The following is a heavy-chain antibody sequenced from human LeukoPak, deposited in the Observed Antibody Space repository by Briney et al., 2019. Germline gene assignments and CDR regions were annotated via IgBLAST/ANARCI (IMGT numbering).Heavy chain of an antibody. J-gene: IGHJ4*02. CDR1: GGSFSGYY. V-gene: IGHV4-34*01. CDR3: ASPDPSNYDFWSGYYQN. Sequence: SETLSLTCAVYGGSFSGYYWSWIRQPPGKGLEWIGEINHSGSTNYNPSLKSRVTISVDTSKNQFSLKLSSVTAADTAVYYCASPDPSNYDFWSGYYQNWGQGTLVTVSS. D-gene: IGHD3-3*01. CDR2: INHSGST.